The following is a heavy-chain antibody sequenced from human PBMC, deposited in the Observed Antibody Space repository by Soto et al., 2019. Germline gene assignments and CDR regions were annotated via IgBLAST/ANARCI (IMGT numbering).Heavy chain of an antibody. CDR1: GYSFTSYW. Sequence: ESLKISCKGSGYSFTSYWIGWVRQMPGKGLEWMGIIYPGDSDTRYSPSFQGQVTISADKSIGTAYLQWSSLKASDTAMYYCARHKRDSRWLDYWGQATRVTVSS. D-gene: IGHD2-15*01. CDR2: IYPGDSDT. V-gene: IGHV5-51*01. J-gene: IGHJ4*02. CDR3: ARHKRDSRWLDY.